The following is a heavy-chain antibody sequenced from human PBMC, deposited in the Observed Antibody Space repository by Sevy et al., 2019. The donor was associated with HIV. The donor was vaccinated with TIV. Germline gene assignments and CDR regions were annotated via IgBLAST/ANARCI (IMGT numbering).Heavy chain of an antibody. CDR2: IIRKTDGGTT. D-gene: IGHD2-8*02. V-gene: IGHV3-15*01. CDR1: GFTFSNAW. Sequence: GGSLRLSCAASGFTFSNAWMSWVRQAPGKGLEWVGRIIRKTDGGTTDYAAPVKGRFTISRDDSKNTLYLQMNSLKTEDTAVYYCSTDPIIVLLVTDGMDVWGQGTTVTVSS. J-gene: IGHJ6*02. CDR3: STDPIIVLLVTDGMDV.